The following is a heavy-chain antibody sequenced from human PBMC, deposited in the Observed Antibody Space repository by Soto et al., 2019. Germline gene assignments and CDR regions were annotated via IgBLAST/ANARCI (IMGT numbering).Heavy chain of an antibody. CDR1: GFSFTDAW. D-gene: IGHD1-26*01. CDR2: IKSRTHGGTA. V-gene: IGHV3-15*05. CDR3: TSDVGHMSLPLFSS. J-gene: IGHJ5*02. Sequence: EAQLVESGGGLVEPGGSLRLSCAASGFSFTDAWMGWVRQAPGKGLEWVGRIKSRTHGGTADFPAPVKGRFSISRDDSKSLLYLQMSSLQTEDTAVYHCTSDVGHMSLPLFSSWGQGTLVTVSS.